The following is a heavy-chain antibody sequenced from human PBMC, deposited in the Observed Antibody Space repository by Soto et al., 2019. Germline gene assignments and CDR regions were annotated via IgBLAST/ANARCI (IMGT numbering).Heavy chain of an antibody. J-gene: IGHJ4*02. V-gene: IGHV3-33*01. CDR1: GFTFSSYG. CDR3: VRDGDYVLNSFDY. D-gene: IGHD4-17*01. CDR2: IWYDGSNK. Sequence: QVQLVESGGGVVQPGRSLRLSCVASGFTFSSYGMHWVRQAPGKGLEWVAVIWYDGSNKYYADSVKGRFTISRDNSKNTLYLQMNSLRAEDTAVYYCVRDGDYVLNSFDYWGQGTLVTVSS.